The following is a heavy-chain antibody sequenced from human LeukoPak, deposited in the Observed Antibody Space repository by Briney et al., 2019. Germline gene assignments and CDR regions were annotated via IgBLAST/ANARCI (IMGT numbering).Heavy chain of an antibody. D-gene: IGHD4-11*01. CDR1: GGSISSSSYY. V-gene: IGHV4-39*07. CDR3: ARGTVTNYWYFDL. CDR2: IYYSGST. J-gene: IGHJ2*01. Sequence: SETLSLTCTVSGGSISSSSYYWGWIRQPPGKGLEWIGSIYYSGSTYYNPSLKSRVTISVDKSKNQFSLKLSSVTAADTAVYYCARGTVTNYWYFDLWGRGTLVTVSS.